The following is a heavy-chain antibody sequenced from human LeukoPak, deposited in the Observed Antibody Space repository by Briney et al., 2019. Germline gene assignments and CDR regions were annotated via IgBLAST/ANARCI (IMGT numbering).Heavy chain of an antibody. V-gene: IGHV4-4*02. CDR3: ARMYGDYVTGLAFDI. Sequence: KSSETLSLTCAVSGGSISSSNWWSWVRQTPGKGLEWIGEIYHSGSTNYNPSLKSRVTVSVDKSKNQFSLKLSSVTAADTAVYYCARMYGDYVTGLAFDIWGQGTMVTVSS. J-gene: IGHJ3*02. CDR1: GGSISSSNW. D-gene: IGHD4-17*01. CDR2: IYHSGST.